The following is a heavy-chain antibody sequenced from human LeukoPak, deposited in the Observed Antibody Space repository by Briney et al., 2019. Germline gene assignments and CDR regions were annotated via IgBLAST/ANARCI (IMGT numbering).Heavy chain of an antibody. V-gene: IGHV4-34*12. D-gene: IGHD3-10*01. CDR2: IFYSGST. CDR1: GGSFSGYY. Sequence: SETLSPTCAVYGGSFSGYYWSWIRQPPGKGLEWIGNIFYSGSTYYSPYLRSRVTISLDTSRNQFSLKLNSVTAADTAVYYCAKSNGYGLVDIWGQGTMVTVSS. J-gene: IGHJ3*02. CDR3: AKSNGYGLVDI.